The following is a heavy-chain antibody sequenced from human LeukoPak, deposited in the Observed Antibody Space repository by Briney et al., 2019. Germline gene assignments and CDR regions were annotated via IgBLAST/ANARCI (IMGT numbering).Heavy chain of an antibody. Sequence: PSETLSLICNVSGGSIFNSTHYWVWIRQPPGKGLEWIGSIYYSGSTYYNPSLKSRVTISVDTSKNQFSLKLSSVTAADTAVYYCARYMGYCSGGSCYSTIVDAFDIWGQGTMVTVSS. CDR1: GGSIFNSTHY. CDR3: ARYMGYCSGGSCYSTIVDAFDI. J-gene: IGHJ3*02. V-gene: IGHV4-39*01. D-gene: IGHD2-15*01. CDR2: IYYSGST.